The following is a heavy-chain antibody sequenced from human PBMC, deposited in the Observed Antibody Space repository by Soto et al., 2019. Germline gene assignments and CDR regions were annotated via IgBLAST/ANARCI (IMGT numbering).Heavy chain of an antibody. Sequence: QVQLVESGGGVVQPGGSLRLSCEASGFNFSSYGIHWVRQAPGKGLEWVAIIWNDGSNEYCADSVKGRFTISRDNSKNTVYLQVSKLRAEDTAVYFCARDQTDSGGYSDSWGQGTLVTVSS. J-gene: IGHJ4*02. CDR2: IWNDGSNE. CDR3: ARDQTDSGGYSDS. V-gene: IGHV3-33*01. CDR1: GFNFSSYG. D-gene: IGHD3-22*01.